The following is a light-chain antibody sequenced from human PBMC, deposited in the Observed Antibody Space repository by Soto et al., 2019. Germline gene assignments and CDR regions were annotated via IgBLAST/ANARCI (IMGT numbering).Light chain of an antibody. CDR2: GAS. Sequence: DIQLTQSPSFLSASIGDRVTITCRASQGISNYLAWYQQKPGKAPKLLIYGASTLRGGVPSRFSGSGSGTEFTLTISSLQPEDSGTYYCQQLNSYGYTFGHGTKLEIK. CDR1: QGISNY. CDR3: QQLNSYGYT. J-gene: IGKJ2*01. V-gene: IGKV1-9*01.